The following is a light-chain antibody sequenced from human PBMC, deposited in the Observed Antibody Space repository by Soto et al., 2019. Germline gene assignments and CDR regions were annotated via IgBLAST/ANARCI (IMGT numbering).Light chain of an antibody. J-gene: IGKJ1*01. CDR1: QRSDNRY. CDR3: QQYFASSWT. CDR2: ATS. V-gene: IGKV3-20*01. Sequence: EIVLTPSPGTLSSSPGERATLSCRASQRSDNRYFAWYQHKPGQAPRLLIYATSSRATGIPDRFGGSGSGTDFTLTINRLEPEDLAVYYCQQYFASSWTFGQGTKVDIK.